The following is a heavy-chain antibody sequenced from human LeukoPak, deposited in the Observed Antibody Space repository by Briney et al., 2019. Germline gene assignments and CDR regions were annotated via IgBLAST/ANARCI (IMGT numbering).Heavy chain of an antibody. CDR2: INPSGGST. D-gene: IGHD3-10*01. CDR3: ARDGPGSGKTYFDY. V-gene: IGHV1-46*01. Sequence: ASVKVSCKASGYTFTSYYMHWVRQAPGQGLEWMGIINPSGGSTSYAQKFQGRVTMTRDMSTSTVYMELSRLSSDDTAVYYCARDGPGSGKTYFDYWGQGTLVTVSS. J-gene: IGHJ4*02. CDR1: GYTFTSYY.